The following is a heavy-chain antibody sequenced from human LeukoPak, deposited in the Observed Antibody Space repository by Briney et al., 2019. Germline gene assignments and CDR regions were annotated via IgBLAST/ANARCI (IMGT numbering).Heavy chain of an antibody. V-gene: IGHV4-30-2*01. J-gene: IGHJ6*02. CDR2: IYHSGST. D-gene: IGHD5-12*01. CDR1: GGSISSGGYS. Sequence: PSQTLSLTCAVSGGSISSGGYSWSWIRQPPGKGLEWIGYIYHSGSTNYNPSLKSRVTISVDTSKNQFSLKLSSVTAADTAVYYCAGRGYSGYDSVFFYGMDVWGQGTTVTVSS. CDR3: AGRGYSGYDSVFFYGMDV.